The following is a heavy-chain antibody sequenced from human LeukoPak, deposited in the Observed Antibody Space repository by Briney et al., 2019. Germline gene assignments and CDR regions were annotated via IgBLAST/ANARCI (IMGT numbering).Heavy chain of an antibody. D-gene: IGHD2-15*01. J-gene: IGHJ6*03. V-gene: IGHV3-23*01. Sequence: GGSPRLSCAASGVIFSSYAMNWVRQAPGKGLEWVSAISGSGGSTYYADSVKGRFTISRDNAKNSLFLQMNSLRAEDTAVYYCARVLRYCSGGNCYSGGLGYMDVWGKGTTVTISS. CDR1: GVIFSSYA. CDR2: ISGSGGST. CDR3: ARVLRYCSGGNCYSGGLGYMDV.